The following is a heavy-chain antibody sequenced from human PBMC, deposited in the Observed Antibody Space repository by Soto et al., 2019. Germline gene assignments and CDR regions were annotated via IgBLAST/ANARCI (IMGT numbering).Heavy chain of an antibody. CDR1: GFPFSTYA. J-gene: IGHJ4*02. V-gene: IGHV3-48*02. Sequence: DVHLVESGGGLVQPGGSLRLSCAVSGFPFSTYAMHLVRQAPGKGLEWISDINSDSTTTFHADSVKGRFTVSRDNAKNSLYLEMSGLRHEDTAVYYCARDLSHWGQGTLVTVSS. CDR3: ARDLSH. CDR2: INSDSTTT.